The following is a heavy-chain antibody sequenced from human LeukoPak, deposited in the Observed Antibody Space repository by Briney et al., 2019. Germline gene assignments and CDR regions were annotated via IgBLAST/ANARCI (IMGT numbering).Heavy chain of an antibody. CDR2: IYSGGDT. J-gene: IGHJ5*02. D-gene: IGHD1-14*01. CDR3: ARGYTVGFDR. CDR1: GFTVSSNY. Sequence: GGSLRLSCAASGFTVSSNYMSRVRQAPGKGLEWVSVIYSGGDTYHADSVKGRFTVSRDSSKNTVYLQMNGLRVEDTAVYYCARGYTVGFDRWGQGTLVTVSS. V-gene: IGHV3-53*01.